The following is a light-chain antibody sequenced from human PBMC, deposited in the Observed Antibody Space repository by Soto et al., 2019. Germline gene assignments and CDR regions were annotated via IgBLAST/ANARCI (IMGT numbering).Light chain of an antibody. V-gene: IGKV3-20*01. J-gene: IGKJ1*01. CDR2: GAS. CDR1: QSVSSSY. CDR3: QQYNSYSPWT. Sequence: EIVLTQSPGTLSWSPGERATLSCRASQSVSSSYLAWYQQKPGQAPRLLIYGASSRATGIPDRFSGSGSGTDFTLTISSLQPDDFATYYCQQYNSYSPWTFGQGTKVDNK.